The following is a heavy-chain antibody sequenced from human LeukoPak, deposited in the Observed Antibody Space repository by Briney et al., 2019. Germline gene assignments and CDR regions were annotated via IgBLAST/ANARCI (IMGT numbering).Heavy chain of an antibody. D-gene: IGHD1-26*01. Sequence: PSETLSLTCIVSGVSLNNYYWTWIRQPPGKGLEWIGYIFYSGSTNYNPSLKSRVTISIDTYKNQFSLKLNSVTTADTAVYYCTTGNHYLDYWGQGTLVTVSS. V-gene: IGHV4-59*01. CDR1: GVSLNNYY. CDR3: TTGNHYLDY. CDR2: IFYSGST. J-gene: IGHJ4*02.